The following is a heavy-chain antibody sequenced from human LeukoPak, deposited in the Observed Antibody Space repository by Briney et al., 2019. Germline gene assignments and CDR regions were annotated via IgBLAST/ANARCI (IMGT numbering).Heavy chain of an antibody. CDR1: GFTVSSNY. J-gene: IGHJ3*02. D-gene: IGHD3-9*01. V-gene: IGHV3-7*01. CDR2: IKQDGSEK. Sequence: GGSLRLSCAASGFTVSSNYMSWVRQAPGKGLEWVANIKQDGSEKYYVDSVKGRFTISRDNAKNSLYLQMNSLRAEDTAVYYCATRKGPPLLDWLFNDAFDIWGQGTMVTVSS. CDR3: ATRKGPPLLDWLFNDAFDI.